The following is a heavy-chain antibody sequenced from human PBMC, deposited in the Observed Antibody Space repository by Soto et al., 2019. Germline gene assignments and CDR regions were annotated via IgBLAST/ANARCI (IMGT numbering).Heavy chain of an antibody. CDR2: ISSGGSTI. V-gene: IGHV3-48*02. CDR3: ARDRMRWTEILTGYLDYCEG. Sequence: EEQLVESGGGLVQWGGSLRLSCAASGFTFSDYSMNWVRQAPGKGLEWVSYISSGGSTIYYADSVKGRFTISRDNVKNSLYLQMDSLRDEDTAVYYCARDRMRWTEILTGYLDYCEGWGQGTQVTVSS. CDR1: GFTFSDYS. J-gene: IGHJ4*02. D-gene: IGHD3-9*01.